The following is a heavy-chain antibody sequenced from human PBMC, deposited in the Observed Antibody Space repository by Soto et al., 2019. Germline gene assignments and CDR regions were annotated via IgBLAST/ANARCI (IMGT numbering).Heavy chain of an antibody. D-gene: IGHD3-22*01. V-gene: IGHV4-34*01. J-gene: IGHJ1*01. CDR2: INHSGST. CDR3: AGGSEGGTYYYDSSGYASPGYFKN. CDR1: GGSFSGYY. Sequence: PSETLSLTCAVYGGSFSGYYWSWIRQSPGKGLEWIGEINHSGSTNYRPSLKSRVSISVDTSKNQFSLKRSSVTAADTAVYYCAGGSEGGTYYYDSSGYASPGYFKNWGQGTLVTVSS.